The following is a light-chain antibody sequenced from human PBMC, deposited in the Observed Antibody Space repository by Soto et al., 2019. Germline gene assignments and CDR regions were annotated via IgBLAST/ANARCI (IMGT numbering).Light chain of an antibody. CDR3: QQYGSSGT. CDR1: QSVSSN. V-gene: IGKV3-20*01. J-gene: IGKJ1*01. CDR2: DTS. Sequence: IVLTLSPASLSVSPGEGATLSCRARQSVSSNLAWYQQKPGQAPRLLIYDTSTRATGIPARFSGSGSGTDFTLTISRLAPEDFAVYYCQQYGSSGTFGQGTKVDIK.